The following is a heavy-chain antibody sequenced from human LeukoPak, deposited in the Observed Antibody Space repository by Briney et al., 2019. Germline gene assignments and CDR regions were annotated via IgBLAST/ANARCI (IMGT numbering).Heavy chain of an antibody. CDR1: GYTFTDYF. D-gene: IGHD5-24*01. Sequence: SVKVSCKASGYTFTDYFLHWVRQAPGQGLEWMGRIIPILGIANYAQKFQGRVTITADKSTSTAYMELSSLRSEDTAVYYCARGVEMATTGYYWGQGTLVTVSS. V-gene: IGHV1-69*04. J-gene: IGHJ4*02. CDR3: ARGVEMATTGYY. CDR2: IIPILGIA.